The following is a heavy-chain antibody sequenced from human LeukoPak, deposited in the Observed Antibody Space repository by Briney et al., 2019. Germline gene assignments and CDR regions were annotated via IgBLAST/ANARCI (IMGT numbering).Heavy chain of an antibody. V-gene: IGHV3-9*03. J-gene: IGHJ1*01. D-gene: IGHD1-26*01. CDR1: GFTFDDYA. CDR2: ISWNSGSI. CDR3: AKDSGSYPTRYFQH. Sequence: GRSLRLSCAASGFTFDDYAMHWVRQAPGKGLEWVSGISWNSGSIGYADSVKGRFTISRDNAKNSLYLQMNSLRAEDMALYYCAKDSGSYPTRYFQHWGQGTLVTVSS.